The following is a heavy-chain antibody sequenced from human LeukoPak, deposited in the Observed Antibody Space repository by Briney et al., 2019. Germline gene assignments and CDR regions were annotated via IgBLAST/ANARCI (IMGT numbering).Heavy chain of an antibody. V-gene: IGHV3-7*03. J-gene: IGHJ6*02. D-gene: IGHD3-9*01. CDR3: ARDDYDILTGYYSSSGGMDV. CDR1: GFTFRHYY. Sequence: GGSLRLSCAASGFTFRHYYMNWVRLAPGKGLAWVANIREDGSDDTYEASVKGRFTISRDNARNSLYLQMNSLRAEDTAVYYCARDDYDILTGYYSSSGGMDVWGQGTTVTVSS. CDR2: IREDGSDD.